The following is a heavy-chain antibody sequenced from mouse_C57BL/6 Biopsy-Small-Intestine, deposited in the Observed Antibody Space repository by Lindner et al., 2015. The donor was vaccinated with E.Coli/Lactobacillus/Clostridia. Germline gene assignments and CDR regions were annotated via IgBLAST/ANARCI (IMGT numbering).Heavy chain of an antibody. J-gene: IGHJ3*01. CDR1: GFTFSDFG. Sequence: VQLQESGGGLVKPGGSLKLSCAASGFTFSDFGMHWDRQAPEKGLEWVAYISSGSSTIYYADTVKGRFTISRDNAKNTLFLQMTSLRSEDTAMYYCAREDYWGQGTLVTVSA. CDR2: ISSGSSTI. V-gene: IGHV5-17*01. CDR3: AREDY.